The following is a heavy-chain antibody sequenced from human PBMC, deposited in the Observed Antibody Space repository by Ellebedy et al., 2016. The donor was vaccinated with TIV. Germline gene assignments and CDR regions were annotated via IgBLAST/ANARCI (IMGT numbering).Heavy chain of an antibody. CDR2: IDSSSTYI. D-gene: IGHD3-10*01. Sequence: GESLKISCAASGFTFSSFGMNWVRQASGKGLEWVSSIDSSSTYIYYADSVKGRFTISRDNAKNSLYLHMNSLRAEDTAMYYCARDSGRRNSWDTDYWGQGTQVTVSS. V-gene: IGHV3-21*04. J-gene: IGHJ4*02. CDR3: ARDSGRRNSWDTDY. CDR1: GFTFSSFG.